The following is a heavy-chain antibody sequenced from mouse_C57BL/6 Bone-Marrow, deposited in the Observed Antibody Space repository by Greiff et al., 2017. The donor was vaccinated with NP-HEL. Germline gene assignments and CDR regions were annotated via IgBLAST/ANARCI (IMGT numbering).Heavy chain of an antibody. CDR2: IYPGDGDT. CDR1: GYAFSSSW. Sequence: VQLQQSGPELVKPGASVKISCKASGYAFSSSWMNWVKQRPGKGLEWIGRIYPGDGDTNYNGKFKGKATLTADKSSSTAYMQLSSLTSEDSAVYFCAREDPYFDYWGQGTTLTVSS. J-gene: IGHJ2*01. V-gene: IGHV1-82*01. CDR3: AREDPYFDY.